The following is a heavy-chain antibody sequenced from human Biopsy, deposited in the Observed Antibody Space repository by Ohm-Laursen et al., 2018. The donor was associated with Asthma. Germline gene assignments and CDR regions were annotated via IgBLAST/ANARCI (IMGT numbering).Heavy chain of an antibody. J-gene: IGHJ3*02. CDR3: ARTYYDFLTGQVNDAFAM. CDR2: INAGNGHT. CDR1: GYTFINYA. Sequence: SVKVSCKASGYTFINYAIHWVRQAPGQRIEWMGWINAGNGHTKYSQKFQGRVTISRDASASTAYMDLSSLRSEDTAVYYCARTYYDFLTGQVNDAFAMWGQGTMVTVSS. D-gene: IGHD3-9*01. V-gene: IGHV1-3*01.